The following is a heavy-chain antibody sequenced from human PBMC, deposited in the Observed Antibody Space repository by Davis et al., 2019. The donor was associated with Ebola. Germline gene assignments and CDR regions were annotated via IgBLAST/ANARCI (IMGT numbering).Heavy chain of an antibody. Sequence: GSLRLSCVASGFSFSNYGMNWVRQAPGKGLEWVAYISGTTIAMYYADSVKGRFTISRDNAKNSLYLEMKRLRDEDTAMYYCTTASDFDSWGQGTLVTVSS. D-gene: IGHD1-14*01. V-gene: IGHV3-48*02. CDR3: TTASDFDS. CDR1: GFSFSNYG. J-gene: IGHJ4*02. CDR2: ISGTTIAM.